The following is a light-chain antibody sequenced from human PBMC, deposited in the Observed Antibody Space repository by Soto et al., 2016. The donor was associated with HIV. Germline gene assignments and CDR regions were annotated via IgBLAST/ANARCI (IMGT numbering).Light chain of an antibody. CDR3: QQYDSYSPLT. V-gene: IGKV1-5*03. Sequence: DIQMTQSPSTLSASVGDRVTITCRASQSISSWLAWYQQKPGKAPKVLMYKASSLESGVPSRFSGSGSGTEFTLTISSLQPDDFATYYCQQYDSYSPLTFGPGTQKWNIK. CDR1: QSISSW. J-gene: IGKJ3*01. CDR2: KAS.